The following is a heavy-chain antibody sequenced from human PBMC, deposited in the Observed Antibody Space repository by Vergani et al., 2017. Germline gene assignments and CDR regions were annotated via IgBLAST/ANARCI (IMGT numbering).Heavy chain of an antibody. V-gene: IGHV4-34*01. D-gene: IGHD6-13*01. J-gene: IGHJ6*03. Sequence: QVQLQQWGAGLLKPSETLSLTCAVYGGSFSGYYWSWIRQPPGKGLEWIGEINHSGSTNYNPSLKSRVTISVDTSTNQFSLKLSSVTAADTAVYYCARVGTQQLDVGYYYYMDVWGKGTTVTVSS. CDR1: GGSFSGYY. CDR3: ARVGTQQLDVGYYYYMDV. CDR2: INHSGST.